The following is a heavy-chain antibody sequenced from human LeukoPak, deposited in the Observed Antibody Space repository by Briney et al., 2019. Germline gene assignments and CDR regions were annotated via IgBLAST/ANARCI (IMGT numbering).Heavy chain of an antibody. CDR1: GFTFSSYA. D-gene: IGHD3-10*01. CDR2: ISGSGTNT. J-gene: IGHJ5*02. CDR3: AKPRHYYGSGDYYRDP. V-gene: IGHV3-23*01. Sequence: GGSLRLSCAASGFTFSSYAMSWVRQAPGKGLEWVSSISGSGTNTYYADSVKGRFTISRDNSRNLLFLQMSSLRVEDTAVYYCAKPRHYYGSGDYYRDPWGQGTLVTVSS.